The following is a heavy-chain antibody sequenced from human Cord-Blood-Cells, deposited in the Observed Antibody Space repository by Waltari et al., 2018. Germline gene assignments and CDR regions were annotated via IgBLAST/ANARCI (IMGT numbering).Heavy chain of an antibody. V-gene: IGHV3-30*04. CDR3: ARTGAWELQYYFDY. CDR2: ISYDGSNK. CDR1: GFTFSSYA. Sequence: QVQLVESGGGVVQPGRSLRLSCAASGFTFSSYAMHWVRQAPGKGLEWVAGISYDGSNKYYADSVKGRFTISRDNSKNTLYLQMNSLRAEDTAVYYCARTGAWELQYYFDYWGQGTLVTVSS. D-gene: IGHD1-26*01. J-gene: IGHJ4*02.